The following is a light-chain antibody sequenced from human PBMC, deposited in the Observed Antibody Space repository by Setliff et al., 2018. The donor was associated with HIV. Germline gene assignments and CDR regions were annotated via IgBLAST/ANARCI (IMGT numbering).Light chain of an antibody. CDR3: CSYAGSSTYV. Sequence: SALAQPASVSWSPGQSITISCTGTSSDVGNYNLVSWYQQHPGKAPKLMIYEVSKRPSGVSNRFSGSKSGNTASLTISGPQAEDEADYYCCSYAGSSTYVFGTGTKVTVL. V-gene: IGLV2-23*02. CDR1: SSDVGNYNL. CDR2: EVS. J-gene: IGLJ1*01.